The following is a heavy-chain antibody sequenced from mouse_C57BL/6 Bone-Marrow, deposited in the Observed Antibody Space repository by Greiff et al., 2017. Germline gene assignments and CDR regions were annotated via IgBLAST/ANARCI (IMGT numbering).Heavy chain of an antibody. Sequence: VQLQQPGAELVKPGASVKLSCKASGYTFTSYWLQWVKQRPGHGLEWIGEIDPSDSYTNYNQKFKSKATLTVDTSSSTAYMQLSSLTAEDSAVYYCTREGFAYWGQGTLVTVSA. J-gene: IGHJ3*01. CDR3: TREGFAY. V-gene: IGHV1-50*01. CDR1: GYTFTSYW. CDR2: IDPSDSYT.